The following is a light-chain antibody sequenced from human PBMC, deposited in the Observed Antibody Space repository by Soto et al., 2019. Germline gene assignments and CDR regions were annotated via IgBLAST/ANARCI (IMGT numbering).Light chain of an antibody. CDR2: AAS. CDR1: QSISSY. V-gene: IGKV1-39*01. Sequence: DIQMTQSPSSLSASVGDRVTITCRASQSISSYLNWYQQKPGKAPKLLIYAASSLQSGVPSRFSGSGSGTDFTLTIISLQPEDFATYYCQQSYSTPYTFGQGPKLEIK. CDR3: QQSYSTPYT. J-gene: IGKJ2*01.